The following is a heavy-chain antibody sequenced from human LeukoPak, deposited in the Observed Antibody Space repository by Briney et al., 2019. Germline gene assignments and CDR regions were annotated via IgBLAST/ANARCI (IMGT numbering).Heavy chain of an antibody. CDR1: GGSFRGYY. Sequence: SETLSLTCAVNGGSFRGYYWSWIRQPPGKGLEWIGEINHSGSTTYNPSLKSRVTISVDTSKNQFSLKLSSVTAADTAVYYCATTSGGCSSTSCYEGSWFDPWGQGTLVTVSS. D-gene: IGHD2-2*01. CDR3: ATTSGGCSSTSCYEGSWFDP. V-gene: IGHV4-34*01. CDR2: INHSGST. J-gene: IGHJ5*02.